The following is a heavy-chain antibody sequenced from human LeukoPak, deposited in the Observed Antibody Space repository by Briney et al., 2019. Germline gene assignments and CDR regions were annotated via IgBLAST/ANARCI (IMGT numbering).Heavy chain of an antibody. Sequence: SETLSLTCTVSGGPVNSYNWNWIRQPPGKGLEWIGYISETGSPKYNSSLENRVTLSLDTSKNLFSLNLRSAPVEDTAVYYCARQDALGKYPPPYYLDVWGKGTTVIVS. CDR1: GGPVNSYN. D-gene: IGHD3-16*01. CDR2: ISETGSP. V-gene: IGHV4-59*08. J-gene: IGHJ6*03. CDR3: ARQDALGKYPPPYYLDV.